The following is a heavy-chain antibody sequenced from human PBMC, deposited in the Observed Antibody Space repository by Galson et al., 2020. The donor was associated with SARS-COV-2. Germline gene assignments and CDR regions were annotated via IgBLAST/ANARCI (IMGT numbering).Heavy chain of an antibody. CDR2: ISYDGSNK. CDR1: GFTFSSYA. J-gene: IGHJ4*02. CDR3: ARDHYPPMVRGVIITYNFDY. V-gene: IGHV3-30*04. D-gene: IGHD3-10*01. Sequence: GESLKISCAASGFTFSSYAMHWVRQAPGKGLEWVAVISYDGSNKYYADSVKGRFTISRDNSKNTLYLQMNSLRAEDTAVYYCARDHYPPMVRGVIITYNFDYWGQGTLVTVSS.